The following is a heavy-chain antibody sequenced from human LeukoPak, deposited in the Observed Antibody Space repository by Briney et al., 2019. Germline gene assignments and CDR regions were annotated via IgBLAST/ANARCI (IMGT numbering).Heavy chain of an antibody. CDR2: ISNNGGYT. CDR3: ARDYIAVAGTPAGY. V-gene: IGHV3-23*01. Sequence: GGSLRLSCAASGFTFSSSAMSWVRQAPGKGLEWVSAISNNGGYTYYADSVQGRFTISRDNSKSTLCLQMNSLRAEDTAVYYCARDYIAVAGTPAGYWGQGTLVTVSS. CDR1: GFTFSSSA. J-gene: IGHJ4*02. D-gene: IGHD6-19*01.